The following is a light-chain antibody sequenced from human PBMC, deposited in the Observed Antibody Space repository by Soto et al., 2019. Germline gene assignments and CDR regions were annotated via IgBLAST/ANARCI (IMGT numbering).Light chain of an antibody. CDR2: GAS. Sequence: EIVMTQSPATLSVSPGERATLSCRASQSVSSNLAWYQQKPGQAPSLLIYGASTRPTGTPARFSGSGSGTDFTLTISSLQPEDFATYYCQQTNSFPLTFGGGTKVDIK. CDR1: QSVSSN. V-gene: IGKV3-15*01. CDR3: QQTNSFPLT. J-gene: IGKJ4*01.